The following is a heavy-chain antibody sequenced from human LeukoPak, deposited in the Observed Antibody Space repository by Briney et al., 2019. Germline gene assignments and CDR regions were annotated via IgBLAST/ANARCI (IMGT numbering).Heavy chain of an antibody. CDR1: GFTFSSYA. CDR2: ISYDGSNK. V-gene: IGHV3-30-3*01. J-gene: IGHJ4*02. CDR3: ARDLNRMVRGPRVDY. D-gene: IGHD3-10*01. Sequence: PGRSLRLSCAASGFTFSSYAMHWVRQAPGKGLEWVAVISYDGSNKYYADSVKGRFTISRDNSKNTLYLQMNSLRAEDTAVYYCARDLNRMVRGPRVDYWGQGTLVTVSS.